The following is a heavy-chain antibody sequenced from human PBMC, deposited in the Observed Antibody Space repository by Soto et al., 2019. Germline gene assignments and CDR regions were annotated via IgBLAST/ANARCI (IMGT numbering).Heavy chain of an antibody. Sequence: SETLSLTCTVSGGSISNYYWTWVRQPPGKGLEWIGYVYYSGSTNYNPSLESRVTISIDASKNQFSLKMKSVTAADTAVYYCVRDYLLTGFDPWGQGTLVTVSS. CDR2: VYYSGST. J-gene: IGHJ5*02. V-gene: IGHV4-59*01. CDR3: VRDYLLTGFDP. D-gene: IGHD3-9*01. CDR1: GGSISNYY.